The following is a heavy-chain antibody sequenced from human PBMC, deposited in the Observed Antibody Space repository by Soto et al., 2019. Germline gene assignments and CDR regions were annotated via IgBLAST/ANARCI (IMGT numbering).Heavy chain of an antibody. D-gene: IGHD1-1*01. Sequence: QVQLVQSGAEVRKPGASVKVSCKASGYTFSSHGIIWVRQAPGQGLEWMGWISGYNGNAKYAQRFQGRVTMTTDTPTRTVHRDEGTGGYDGAGVSYCPGEDYYDGNDGWGQGTLVTVSP. CDR2: ISGYNGNA. CDR3: PGEDYYDGNDG. J-gene: IGHJ4*02. V-gene: IGHV1-18*01. CDR1: GYTFSSHG.